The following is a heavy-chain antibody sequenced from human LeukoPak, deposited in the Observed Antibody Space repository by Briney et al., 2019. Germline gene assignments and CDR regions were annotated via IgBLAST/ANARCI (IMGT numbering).Heavy chain of an antibody. V-gene: IGHV4-39*07. CDR1: GGSISTSNYY. CDR3: ARGFGRKRVVGATRIGPFDY. D-gene: IGHD1-26*01. Sequence: SETLSLTCTVSGGSISTSNYYWGWIRQPPGKGLEWIGNIFYSGSTNYNPSLKSRVTISVDTSKNQFSLKLSSVTAADTAVYYCARGFGRKRVVGATRIGPFDYWGQGTLVTVSS. CDR2: IFYSGST. J-gene: IGHJ4*02.